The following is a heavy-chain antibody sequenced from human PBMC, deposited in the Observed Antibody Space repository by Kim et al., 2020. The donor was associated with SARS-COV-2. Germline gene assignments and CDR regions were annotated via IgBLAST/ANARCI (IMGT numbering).Heavy chain of an antibody. D-gene: IGHD3-22*01. V-gene: IGHV3-48*02. CDR2: ISSSSSTI. CDR1: GFTFSSYS. J-gene: IGHJ3*02. Sequence: GGSLRLSCAASGFTFSSYSMNWVRQAPGKGLEWVSYISSSSSTIYYADSVKGRFTISRDNAKNSLYLQMNSLRDEDTAVYYCARVRIYYDSSGYYFDAFDIWGQGTMVTVSS. CDR3: ARVRIYYDSSGYYFDAFDI.